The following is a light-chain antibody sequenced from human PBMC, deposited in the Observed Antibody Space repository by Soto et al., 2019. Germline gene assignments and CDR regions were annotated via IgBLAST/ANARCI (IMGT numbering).Light chain of an antibody. V-gene: IGKV1-5*03. CDR2: KAS. CDR1: QTISSW. J-gene: IGKJ1*01. CDR3: QHYNSYSEA. Sequence: DIQMTQSPSTLSVSVVDRVTLTFRASQTISSWLAWYQQKPGKAPKLLIYKASTLKSGVPSRFSGSGSGTEFTLTISSLQPDDFATYYCQHYNSYSEAFGQGTKVDIK.